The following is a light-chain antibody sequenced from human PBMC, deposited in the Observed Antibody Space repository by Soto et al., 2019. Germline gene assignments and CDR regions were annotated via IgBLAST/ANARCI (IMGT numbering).Light chain of an antibody. CDR2: EVT. CDR3: SSFTATSTYV. V-gene: IGLV2-14*01. Sequence: QSALTQPASVSGSPGQSITITCTGSSRDVGYYEDVSWFQQHPDKAPRLIIYEVTNRPSGISNRFSGSKSGDTASLTISGLRAEDEADYYCSSFTATSTYVFGTGTKLTVL. CDR1: SRDVGYYED. J-gene: IGLJ1*01.